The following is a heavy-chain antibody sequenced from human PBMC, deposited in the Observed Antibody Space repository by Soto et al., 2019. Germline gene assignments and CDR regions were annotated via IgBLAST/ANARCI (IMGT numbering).Heavy chain of an antibody. CDR3: TKDIVRQHEESLPPYGMDV. J-gene: IGHJ6*02. V-gene: IGHV3-64*01. CDR1: GFTFSSYA. D-gene: IGHD5-12*01. CDR2: ISSNGGST. Sequence: GGSLRLSCAASGFTFSSYAMHWVRQAPGKGLEYVSAISSNGGSTYYANSVKGRFTISRDNAKNSLYLQMNSLRAEDTALYYCTKDIVRQHEESLPPYGMDVWGQGTTVTVSS.